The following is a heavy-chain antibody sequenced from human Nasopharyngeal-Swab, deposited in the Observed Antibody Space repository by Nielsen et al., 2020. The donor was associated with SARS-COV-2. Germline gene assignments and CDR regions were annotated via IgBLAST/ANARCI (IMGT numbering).Heavy chain of an antibody. Sequence: GESLKISCAASGFTFSSCSMNWVRQAPGKGLEWVSSISSSSSYIYYADSVKGRFTISRDNAKNSLYLQMNSLRAEDTAVYYCARHLPLRFLEWLFPDYFDYWGQGTLVTVSS. J-gene: IGHJ4*02. CDR2: ISSSSSYI. CDR1: GFTFSSCS. D-gene: IGHD3-3*01. CDR3: ARHLPLRFLEWLFPDYFDY. V-gene: IGHV3-21*01.